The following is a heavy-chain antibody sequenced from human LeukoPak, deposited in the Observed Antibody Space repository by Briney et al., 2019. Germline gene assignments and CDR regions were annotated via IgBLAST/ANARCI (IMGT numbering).Heavy chain of an antibody. V-gene: IGHV1-69*04. CDR2: IIPILGIA. J-gene: IGHJ4*02. CDR3: ARLYGSGSSY. Sequence: SVKVSCKASGYTFTSYDINWVRQATGQGLEWMGRIIPILGIANYAQKFQGRVTITADKSTSTAYMELSSLRSEDTAVYYCARLYGSGSSYWGQGTLVTVSS. CDR1: GYTFTSYD. D-gene: IGHD3-10*01.